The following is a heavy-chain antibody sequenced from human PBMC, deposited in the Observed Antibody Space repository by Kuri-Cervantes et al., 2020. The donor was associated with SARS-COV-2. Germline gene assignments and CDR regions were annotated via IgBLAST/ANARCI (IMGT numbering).Heavy chain of an antibody. J-gene: IGHJ3*02. CDR2: ISGSGGST. CDR1: GFTFSSYA. V-gene: IGHV3-23*01. D-gene: IGHD6-19*01. CDR3: AKDWLPDDAFDI. Sequence: GGSLRPSCAASGFTFSSYAMSWVRQAPGKGLEWVSAISGSGGSTYYADSAKGRFTISRDNSKNTLYLQMNSLRAEDTAVYYCAKDWLPDDAFDIWGQGTMVTVSS.